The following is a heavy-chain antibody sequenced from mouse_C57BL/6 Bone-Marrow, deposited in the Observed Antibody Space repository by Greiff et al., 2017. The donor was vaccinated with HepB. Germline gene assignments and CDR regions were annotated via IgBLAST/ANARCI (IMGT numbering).Heavy chain of an antibody. D-gene: IGHD3-3*01. J-gene: IGHJ2*01. Sequence: EVQRVESGGGLVKPGGSLKLSCAASGFTFSSYGMSWVRQTPDKRLEWVATISSGGSYTYYPDSVKGRYTSSRDKAKNTLDLQMSSLKSEDTAMYYCARHRGTLYYFDYWGQGTTLTVTS. CDR2: ISSGGSYT. V-gene: IGHV5-6*01. CDR3: ARHRGTLYYFDY. CDR1: GFTFSSYG.